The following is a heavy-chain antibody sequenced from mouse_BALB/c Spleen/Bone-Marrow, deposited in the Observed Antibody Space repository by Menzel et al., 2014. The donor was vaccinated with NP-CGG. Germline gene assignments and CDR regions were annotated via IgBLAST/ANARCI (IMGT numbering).Heavy chain of an antibody. V-gene: IGHV1-19*01. CDR3: ARTGY. CDR1: GSTFTDYY. J-gene: IGHJ2*01. Sequence: EVNLVESGPDLVKPGASVKMSCTASGSTFTDYYMDWVKQSHGESFEWIGRVTPYNGGTTYNQKFKGKATLTVDKSSSTAYMALNSLTSEDSAVYYCARTGYWGQGTTLTVSS. CDR2: VTPYNGGT.